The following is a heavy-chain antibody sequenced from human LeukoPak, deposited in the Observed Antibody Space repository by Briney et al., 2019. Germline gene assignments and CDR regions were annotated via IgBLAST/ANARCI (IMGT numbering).Heavy chain of an antibody. CDR3: AVTTVGFALDY. CDR2: ISYDGSNK. V-gene: IGHV3-30*03. D-gene: IGHD4-17*01. CDR1: GFTFSSYG. Sequence: PGGSLRLSRAASGFTFSSYGMHWVRQAPGKGLEWVAVISYDGSNKYYADSVKGRFTISRDNSKNTLYLQMNSLRAEDMAVYYCAVTTVGFALDYWGQGTLVTVSS. J-gene: IGHJ4*02.